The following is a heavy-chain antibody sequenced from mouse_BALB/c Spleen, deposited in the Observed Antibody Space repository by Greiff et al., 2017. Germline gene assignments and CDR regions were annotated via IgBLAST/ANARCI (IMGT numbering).Heavy chain of an antibody. D-gene: IGHD2-4*01. J-gene: IGHJ3*01. CDR2: ISYSGST. CDR1: GYSITSDYA. V-gene: IGHV3-2*02. Sequence: EVQLQESGPGLVKPSQSLSLTCTVTGYSITSDYAWNWIRQFPGNKLEWMGYISYSGSTSYNPSLKSRISITRDTSKNQFFLQLNSVTTEDTATYYCARGGLDYVGFFAYWGQGTLVTVSA. CDR3: ARGGLDYVGFFAY.